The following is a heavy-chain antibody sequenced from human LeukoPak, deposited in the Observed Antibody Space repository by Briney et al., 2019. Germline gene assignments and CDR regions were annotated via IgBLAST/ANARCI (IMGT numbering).Heavy chain of an antibody. J-gene: IGHJ4*02. V-gene: IGHV4-61*02. D-gene: IGHD6-6*01. CDR2: IYTSGST. Sequence: SQTLSLTCTVSGVSISSGSYYRSWIRQPAEKGLEWIGRIYTSGSTNYNPSLKSRVTISVDTSKNQFSLKLSSVTAADTAVYYCARDLGSSLSPGYWGQGTLITVSS. CDR3: ARDLGSSLSPGY. CDR1: GVSISSGSYY.